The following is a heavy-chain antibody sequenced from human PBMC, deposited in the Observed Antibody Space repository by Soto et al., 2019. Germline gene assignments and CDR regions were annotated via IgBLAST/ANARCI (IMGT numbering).Heavy chain of an antibody. CDR3: ARVSRLGDDFWSGYSEANWFDP. CDR2: IYYSGST. Sequence: SETLSLTCTVSGGSISSGDYYWSWIRQPPGKGLEWIGYIYYSGSTYYNPSLKSRVTISVDTSKNQFSLKLSSVTAADTAVYYCARVSRLGDDFWSGYSEANWFDPWGQGTLVTVSS. J-gene: IGHJ5*02. V-gene: IGHV4-30-4*01. D-gene: IGHD3-3*01. CDR1: GGSISSGDYY.